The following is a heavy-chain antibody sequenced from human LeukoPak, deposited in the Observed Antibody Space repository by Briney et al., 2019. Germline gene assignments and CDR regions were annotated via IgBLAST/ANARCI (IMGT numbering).Heavy chain of an antibody. V-gene: IGHV3-21*04. Sequence: GESLRLSCAASGFTFSDYSMNWVRQAPGKGLEWVSSISSSSSYIFYADSVRGRFSISRDNSKNTLYLQMNSLRAEDTALYYCAKDPAYWGRGSLVTVSS. J-gene: IGHJ4*01. D-gene: IGHD2-2*01. CDR2: ISSSSSYI. CDR1: GFTFSDYS. CDR3: AKDPAY.